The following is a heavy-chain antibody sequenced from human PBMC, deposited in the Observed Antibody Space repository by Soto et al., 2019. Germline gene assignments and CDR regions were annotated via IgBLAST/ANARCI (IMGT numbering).Heavy chain of an antibody. Sequence: GGSLRLSXAASGFTFSNAWMSWVRQAPGKGLEWVGRIKSKTDGGTTDYAAPVKGRFTISRDDSKNTLYLQMNSLKTEDTAVYYCTTEAVAGGNYYYGMDVWGQGTTVTVSS. CDR3: TTEAVAGGNYYYGMDV. J-gene: IGHJ6*02. V-gene: IGHV3-15*01. CDR2: IKSKTDGGTT. CDR1: GFTFSNAW. D-gene: IGHD6-19*01.